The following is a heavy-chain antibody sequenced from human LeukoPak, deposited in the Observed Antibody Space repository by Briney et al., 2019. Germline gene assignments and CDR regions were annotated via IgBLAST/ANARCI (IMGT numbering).Heavy chain of an antibody. CDR2: INPSGGST. CDR3: ARAGTYYYGSGSYEGAFDI. J-gene: IGHJ3*02. D-gene: IGHD3-10*01. Sequence: ASVKVSCKASGYTFTNYYMHWVRQAPGQGLEWMGIINPSGGSTTYAQKFQGRVTMTRDTSTSTVYMELSSLTSEDTAVYYCARAGTYYYGSGSYEGAFDIWDQGTMVTVSS. V-gene: IGHV1-46*01. CDR1: GYTFTNYY.